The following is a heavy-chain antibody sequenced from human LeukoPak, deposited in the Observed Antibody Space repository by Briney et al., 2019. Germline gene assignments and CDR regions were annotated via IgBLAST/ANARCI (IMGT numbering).Heavy chain of an antibody. CDR1: GFTFSNYA. CDR2: IIPMIGRG. D-gene: IGHD2-21*01. Sequence: ASVKLSCKASGFTFSNYAISWVRQAPGQGLEWMGRIIPMIGRGNYPQKIQDRVTIIADKFTSTAYMELSSLRSEDTAVYYCTRSETYSHAFDFWGQGTLVTVSS. J-gene: IGHJ3*01. CDR3: TRSETYSHAFDF. V-gene: IGHV1-69*04.